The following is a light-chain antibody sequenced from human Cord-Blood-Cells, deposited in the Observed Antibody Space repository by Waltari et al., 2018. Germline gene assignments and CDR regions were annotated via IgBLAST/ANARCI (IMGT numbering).Light chain of an antibody. CDR3: QQYYSTPVI. CDR2: WAS. V-gene: IGKV4-1*01. CDR1: QSVLYSSNNKNY. J-gene: IGKJ4*01. Sequence: DIVMTQSPDSLAVSLGERATINCKSSQSVLYSSNNKNYLAWYQQKPGQTPKLLIYWASTRESGVPDRFSGSGSGTDFTLTISSLQAEDVAVYYCQQYYSTPVIFGGGTKVEIK.